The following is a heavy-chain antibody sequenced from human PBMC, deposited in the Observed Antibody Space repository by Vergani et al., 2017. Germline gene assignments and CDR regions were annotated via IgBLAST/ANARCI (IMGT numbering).Heavy chain of an antibody. CDR3: ARHLAYCDGDCYPYYCGMDV. Sequence: QVQLQESGPGLVKPPGTLSLTCAVSGDSISSNNCWTWVRPPPGKGLEWMGEICHTDDTKYRPSLKSGVTISVDTSKNQFSLKLSSVTAADTAVYYCARHLAYCDGDCYPYYCGMDVWHQGITVVVSS. D-gene: IGHD2-21*02. J-gene: IGHJ6*02. V-gene: IGHV4-4*03. CDR2: ICHTDDT. CDR1: GDSISSNNC.